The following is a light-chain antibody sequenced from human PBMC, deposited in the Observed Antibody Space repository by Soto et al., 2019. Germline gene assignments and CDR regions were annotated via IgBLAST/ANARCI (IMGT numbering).Light chain of an antibody. J-gene: IGKJ4*01. CDR2: DAS. V-gene: IGKV3-15*01. Sequence: EIVLTQSPATLSVSPGDRATLSCRASQSVSSDFAWFQEKPGQAPRFLIYDASTRATRIPARFSGSESETDFTLTISSLQSEDFAFYYCQRYNNWPLTFGGGTKVEIK. CDR1: QSVSSD. CDR3: QRYNNWPLT.